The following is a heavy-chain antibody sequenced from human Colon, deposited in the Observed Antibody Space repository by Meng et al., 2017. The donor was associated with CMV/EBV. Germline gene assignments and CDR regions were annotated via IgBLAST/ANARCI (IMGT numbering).Heavy chain of an antibody. CDR3: ATVSGGDFDY. CDR2: INPNSGGT. J-gene: IGHJ4*02. Sequence: QVQALQAGAEVKKPGATLKVSCKASGYPFTGYFMYWVRQAPGQGLEWMGSINPNSGGTNYAQKFQGRVTMTRDTSINTAYMELSRLRSDDTAAYYCATVSGGDFDYWGQGTLVTVSS. V-gene: IGHV1-2*02. D-gene: IGHD1-26*01. CDR1: GYPFTGYF.